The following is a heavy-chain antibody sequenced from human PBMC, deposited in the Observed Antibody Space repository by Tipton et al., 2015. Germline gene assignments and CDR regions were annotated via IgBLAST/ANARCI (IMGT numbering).Heavy chain of an antibody. Sequence: TLSLTCTVSGDSIGSDSWWTWVRQPPGKGLEWIGEIHHGGSTNYNPSLKSRVTMSVDTSKNQFSLHLSSVTAADTAVYYCAREVWYNDSTGYDYWGQGTLVTVSS. CDR1: GDSIGSDSW. CDR2: IHHGGST. V-gene: IGHV4-4*02. J-gene: IGHJ4*02. D-gene: IGHD3-22*01. CDR3: AREVWYNDSTGYDY.